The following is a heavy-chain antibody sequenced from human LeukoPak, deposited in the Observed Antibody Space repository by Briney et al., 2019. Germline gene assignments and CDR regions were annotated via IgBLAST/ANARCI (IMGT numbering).Heavy chain of an antibody. CDR1: GYTFTSYD. CDR2: MSPNSGDT. Sequence: ASVKVSCKASGYTFTSYDFNWVRQATGQRPEWMGWMSPNSGDTNYAQKLQGRVTMTTDTSTSTAYMELRSLRSDDTAVYYCAREEMITFGGVNYYWGQGTLVTVSS. CDR3: AREEMITFGGVNYY. V-gene: IGHV1-18*01. J-gene: IGHJ4*02. D-gene: IGHD3-16*01.